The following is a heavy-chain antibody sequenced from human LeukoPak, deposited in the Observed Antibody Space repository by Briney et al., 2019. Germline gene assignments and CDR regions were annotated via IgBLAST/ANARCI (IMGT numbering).Heavy chain of an antibody. D-gene: IGHD3-9*01. Sequence: SVKVSCKASGGTFSNSAISWVRQAPGQGLEWMGGIIPIFGTANYAQRFQGRVTITADESTTTAYMELSSLRSEDTAVYYCARGRNANYDILTGSHIPFDYWGQGTLVTVSS. CDR2: IIPIFGTA. CDR3: ARGRNANYDILTGSHIPFDY. CDR1: GGTFSNSA. J-gene: IGHJ4*02. V-gene: IGHV1-69*13.